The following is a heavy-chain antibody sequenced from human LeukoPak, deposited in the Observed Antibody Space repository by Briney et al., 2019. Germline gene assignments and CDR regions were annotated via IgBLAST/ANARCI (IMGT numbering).Heavy chain of an antibody. J-gene: IGHJ4*02. CDR2: IGGTTGTV. Sequence: GESLRLSCAASGFAFDGYGMNWVRQAPGKGLEWVSYIGGTTGTVYYADFVKGRFTISRDNAKNSLYLQMNSLRAEDTAVYYCARDLPPTGGSYYGLFDYWGQGTLVTVSS. V-gene: IGHV3-48*01. CDR3: ARDLPPTGGSYYGLFDY. CDR1: GFAFDGYG. D-gene: IGHD1-26*01.